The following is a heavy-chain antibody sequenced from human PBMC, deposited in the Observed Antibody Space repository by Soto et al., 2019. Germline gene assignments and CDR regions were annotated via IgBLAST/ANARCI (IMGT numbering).Heavy chain of an antibody. CDR2: IYYSGNT. Sequence: PSETLSLTCAVSGGSISSYYWIWIRQPPGKGLEWIGYIYYSGNTNYNPSLKSRVTISVDTSKNQFSLKLSSVTAADTAVYYCARKGEYQSSGYENRSLSFDYWGQGTLVTVSS. V-gene: IGHV4-59*12. J-gene: IGHJ4*02. D-gene: IGHD5-12*01. CDR1: GGSISSYY. CDR3: ARKGEYQSSGYENRSLSFDY.